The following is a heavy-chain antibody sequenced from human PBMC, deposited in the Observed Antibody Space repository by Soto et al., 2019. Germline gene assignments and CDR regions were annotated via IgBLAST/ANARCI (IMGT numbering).Heavy chain of an antibody. J-gene: IGHJ6*02. CDR1: GYTLTELS. CDR3: ATRDSARDYYYYGMDV. V-gene: IGHV1-24*01. Sequence: ASVKVSCKVSGYTLTELSMHWVRQAPGKGLEWMGGFDPEDGETIYAQKFQGRVTMTEDTSTDTAYMELSSLRSEDTAVYYCATRDSARDYYYYGMDVWGQGTTVTVSS. D-gene: IGHD6-6*01. CDR2: FDPEDGET.